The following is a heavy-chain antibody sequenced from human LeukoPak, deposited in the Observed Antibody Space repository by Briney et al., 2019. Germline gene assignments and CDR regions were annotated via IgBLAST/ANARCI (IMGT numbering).Heavy chain of an antibody. J-gene: IGHJ6*04. CDR3: ARSGILVTGVRMDV. CDR1: GYIFKSYG. V-gene: IGHV1-18*01. CDR2: ISGFNGQT. D-gene: IGHD2-8*02. Sequence: GASVKVSCKASGYIFKSYGVNWVRQAPGQGLEWVGWISGFNGQTDYGQRFQGRVTMTRDTSTSTAYMELRSLRFEDTAVYYCARSGILVTGVRMDVWGKGTTVIVSS.